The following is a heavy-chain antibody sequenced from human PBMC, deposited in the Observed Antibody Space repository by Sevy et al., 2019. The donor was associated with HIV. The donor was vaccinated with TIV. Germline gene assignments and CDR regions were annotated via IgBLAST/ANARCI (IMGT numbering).Heavy chain of an antibody. V-gene: IGHV3-23*01. CDR3: AKDTLPYSSGWSYFDY. CDR2: ISGSGGST. J-gene: IGHJ4*02. D-gene: IGHD6-19*01. CDR1: GFTFSSYA. Sequence: GGSLRLSCAASGFTFSSYAMSWVRQAPGKGLEWVSAISGSGGSTYYADSVKGRFTISRDNSKNTLYLQMNSLRAEDTAGYYCAKDTLPYSSGWSYFDYWGQGTLVTVSS.